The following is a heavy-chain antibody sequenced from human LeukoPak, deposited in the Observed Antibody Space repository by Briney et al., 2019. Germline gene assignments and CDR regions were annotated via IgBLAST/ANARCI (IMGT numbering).Heavy chain of an antibody. D-gene: IGHD6-19*01. CDR2: ISSSSSYI. V-gene: IGHV3-11*06. CDR3: ARGPGGWRYNWFDP. CDR1: GFTFSDNY. J-gene: IGHJ5*02. Sequence: GGPLRLSCAASGFTFSDNYMSWIRQAPGKGLEWVSSISSSSSYIYYADSVKGRFTISRDNAKNSLYLQMNSLRAEDTAVYYCARGPGGWRYNWFDPWGQGTLVTVSS.